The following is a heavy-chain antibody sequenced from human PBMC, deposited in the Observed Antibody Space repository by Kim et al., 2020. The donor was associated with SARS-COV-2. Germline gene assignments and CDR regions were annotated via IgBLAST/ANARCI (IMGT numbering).Heavy chain of an antibody. CDR1: GFTVSSNY. Sequence: GGSLRLSCAASGFTVSSNYMSWVRQAPGKGLEWVSVIYTGGSTYYADSVKDRFSISRDNSKNTLYLQMNSLRAEDTALYYCARGGYSYGYAEFDYWGQGTLVTVSS. D-gene: IGHD5-18*01. CDR3: ARGGYSYGYAEFDY. CDR2: IYTGGST. V-gene: IGHV3-66*01. J-gene: IGHJ4*02.